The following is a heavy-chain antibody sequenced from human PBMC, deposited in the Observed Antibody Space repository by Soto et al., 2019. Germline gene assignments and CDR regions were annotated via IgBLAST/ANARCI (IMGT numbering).Heavy chain of an antibody. CDR2: ISGSSTTI. J-gene: IGHJ6*02. Sequence: VGSLRLSCAASGFTFSFYSMNWVRQAPGKGLEWVSYISGSSTTIYYADSVKGRFTISRDNAKNSLYLQMNSLRDEDTAVYYCARLYYGSGSSPYYYYGMDVWGQGTTVTVSS. CDR1: GFTFSFYS. V-gene: IGHV3-48*02. CDR3: ARLYYGSGSSPYYYYGMDV. D-gene: IGHD3-10*01.